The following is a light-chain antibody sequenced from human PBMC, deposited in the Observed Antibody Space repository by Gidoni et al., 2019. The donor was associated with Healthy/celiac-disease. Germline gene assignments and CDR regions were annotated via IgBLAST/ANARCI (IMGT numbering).Light chain of an antibody. CDR1: QSVSSN. J-gene: IGKJ2*01. CDR2: GAS. CDR3: QQYNNWPPHT. Sequence: DIVMTQSPATLSVSPGERATLSCRASQSVSSNLAWYQQKPGQAPRLLLYGASTRATGIPARFSGSGSGTEFTLTISSLQSEDFAVYYCQQYNNWPPHTFGQGTKLEIK. V-gene: IGKV3-15*01.